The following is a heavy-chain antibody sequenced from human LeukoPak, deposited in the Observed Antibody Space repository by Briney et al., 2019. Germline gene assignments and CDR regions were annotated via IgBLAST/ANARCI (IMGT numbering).Heavy chain of an antibody. J-gene: IGHJ4*02. CDR1: GFTFSSYA. V-gene: IGHV3-30*04. CDR3: ARGGYYDSSGYYYPYHFDY. CDR2: ISYDGSNK. D-gene: IGHD3-22*01. Sequence: PGGSLRLSFAASGFTFSSYAMHWVRPAPGKGLEWVTIISYDGSNKYYADSVKGRFTISRDNSKNTLYLQMNSLRAEDTAVYYCARGGYYDSSGYYYPYHFDYWGQGTLVTVSS.